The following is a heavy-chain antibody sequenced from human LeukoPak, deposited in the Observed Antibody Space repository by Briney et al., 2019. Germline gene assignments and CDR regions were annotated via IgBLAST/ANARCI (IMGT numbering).Heavy chain of an antibody. V-gene: IGHV4-34*01. CDR2: VNHSGST. J-gene: IGHJ4*02. Sequence: SETLSLTCAVYGGSFSGYYWSWIRQPPGKGLDWIGEVNHSGSTNYNPSLKTRVSISVDTSKNQFSPKLTSMTAADTALYYCARHARTYYDILTGPYGGDFDSWGQGTLVTVSS. CDR3: ARHARTYYDILTGPYGGDFDS. CDR1: GGSFSGYY. D-gene: IGHD3-9*01.